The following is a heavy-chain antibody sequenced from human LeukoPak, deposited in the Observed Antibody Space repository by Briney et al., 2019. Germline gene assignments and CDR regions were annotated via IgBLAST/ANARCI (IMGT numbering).Heavy chain of an antibody. CDR3: ARERGRDAFDI. D-gene: IGHD1-1*01. CDR1: GGSFSGYY. Sequence: SETLSLTCAVYGGSFSGYYWSWIRQPPGKGLEWIGEVNHSGSTNYNPSLKSRVTISVDTSKNQFSLKLSSVTAADTAVYYCARERGRDAFDIWGQGTMVTVSS. V-gene: IGHV4-34*01. J-gene: IGHJ3*02. CDR2: VNHSGST.